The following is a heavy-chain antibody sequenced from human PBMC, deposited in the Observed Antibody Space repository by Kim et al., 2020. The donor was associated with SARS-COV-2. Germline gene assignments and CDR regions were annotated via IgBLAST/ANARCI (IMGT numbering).Heavy chain of an antibody. CDR3: ARVPGPYYGSVLFDY. Sequence: SETLSLTCTVSGGSISSGGYYWSWIRQHPGKGLEWIGYIYYSGSTYYNPSLKSRVTISVDTSKNQFSLKLSSVTAADTAVYYCARVPGPYYGSVLFDYWGQGTLVTVSS. V-gene: IGHV4-31*03. CDR2: IYYSGST. CDR1: GGSISSGGYY. J-gene: IGHJ4*02. D-gene: IGHD3-10*01.